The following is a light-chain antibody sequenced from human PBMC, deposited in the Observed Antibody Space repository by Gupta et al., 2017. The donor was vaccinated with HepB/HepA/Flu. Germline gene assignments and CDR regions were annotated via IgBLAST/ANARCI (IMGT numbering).Light chain of an antibody. J-gene: IGLJ3*02. CDR2: SHT. Sequence: QSVVTQPPSASGTPGQRVTISCSGSSSNIGSNSVNWYQKFPGTAPKLLIYSHTQRPSGVPDRFSGSKSGTSASLAIIGLQSEDEADYYCAAWDDSLSALVFGGGTTLTVL. V-gene: IGLV1-44*01. CDR3: AAWDDSLSALV. CDR1: SSNIGSNS.